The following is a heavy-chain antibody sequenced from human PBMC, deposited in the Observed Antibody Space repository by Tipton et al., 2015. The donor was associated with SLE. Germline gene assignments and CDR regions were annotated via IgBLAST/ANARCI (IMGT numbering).Heavy chain of an antibody. J-gene: IGHJ3*02. CDR3: TFSYYHDSRGYDAFDM. Sequence: GSLRLSCAASGFSVSSNYMNWVRQVPGKGLVWVSRINSDGRSTSYADSVKGRFTISRDNAKNTLYLEMNSLRVEDTAVYYCTFSYYHDSRGYDAFDMWGQGTMVTVSP. D-gene: IGHD3-22*01. CDR2: INSDGRST. CDR1: GFSVSSNY. V-gene: IGHV3-74*01.